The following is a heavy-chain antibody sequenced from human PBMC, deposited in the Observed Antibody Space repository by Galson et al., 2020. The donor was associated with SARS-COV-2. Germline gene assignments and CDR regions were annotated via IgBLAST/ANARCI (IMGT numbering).Heavy chain of an antibody. D-gene: IGHD3-16*01. Sequence: ASVKVSCTASGYTFNRYGISWVRQAPGQGLEWIGWISGSNGNTNYVQTLQGRVTMTTDTSTSTAFMELRSLRSDDTAVYYCARSGRGTYRYFDLWGRGTLVTVSS. CDR2: ISGSNGNT. V-gene: IGHV1-18*01. J-gene: IGHJ2*01. CDR3: ARSGRGTYRYFDL. CDR1: GYTFNRYG.